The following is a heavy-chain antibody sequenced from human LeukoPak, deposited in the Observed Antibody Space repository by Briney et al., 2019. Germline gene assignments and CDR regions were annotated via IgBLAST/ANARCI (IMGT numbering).Heavy chain of an antibody. CDR1: GGSISSGDYY. D-gene: IGHD3-22*01. V-gene: IGHV4-61*08. Sequence: PSETLSLTCSVSGGSISSGDYYWSWIRQPPGKGLEWIGYIYYTGSTNYNPSLKSRVTISADTSKNQFSLKLSSVTAADTAVYYCARFTTFYYDGSTYSSPYYFDYWGQGTLVTVSS. CDR2: IYYTGST. J-gene: IGHJ4*02. CDR3: ARFTTFYYDGSTYSSPYYFDY.